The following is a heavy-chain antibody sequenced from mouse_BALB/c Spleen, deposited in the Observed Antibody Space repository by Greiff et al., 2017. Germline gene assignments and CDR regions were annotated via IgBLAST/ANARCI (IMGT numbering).Heavy chain of an antibody. CDR2: INPDSSTI. Sequence: EVKLMESGGGLVQPGGSLKLSCAASGFDFSRYWMSWVRQAPGKGLEWIGEINPDSSTINYTPSLKDKFIISRDNAKNTLYLQMSKVRSEDTALYYCARPPYYGSSYGYFDVWGAGTTVTVSS. CDR1: GFDFSRYW. J-gene: IGHJ1*01. V-gene: IGHV4-1*02. CDR3: ARPPYYGSSYGYFDV. D-gene: IGHD1-1*01.